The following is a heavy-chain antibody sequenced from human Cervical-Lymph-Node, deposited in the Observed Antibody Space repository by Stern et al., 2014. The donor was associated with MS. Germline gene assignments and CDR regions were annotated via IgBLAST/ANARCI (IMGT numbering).Heavy chain of an antibody. V-gene: IGHV5-51*03. D-gene: IGHD5-12*01. Sequence: VQLVQSGAEVKKPGESLKISCEASGYLFDDYWIGWVRQMSGRGLELVAIIFPRDSNTRYSPSVQGQVTISPDKSIRTAYLQWSSVKASDPAMYYWARSPATPSGYDRFDYWGQGALVTVSS. CDR1: GYLFDDYW. CDR3: ARSPATPSGYDRFDY. J-gene: IGHJ4*02. CDR2: IFPRDSNT.